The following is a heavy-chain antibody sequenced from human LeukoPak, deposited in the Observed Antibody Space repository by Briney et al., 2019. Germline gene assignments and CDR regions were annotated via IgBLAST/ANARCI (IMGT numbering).Heavy chain of an antibody. V-gene: IGHV3-53*01. D-gene: IGHD3-10*01. CDR1: GFTLNKNY. CDR3: ASSHSFSSSGELYY. Sequence: PGGSLRLFLAGSGFTLNKNYMSRGRQAPGEGLEWGLGIYSGGSTYYADSVKGRFTISRDNSKNTLYLQMNSLRAEDTAVYYCASSHSFSSSGELYYWGQGTLVTVSS. J-gene: IGHJ4*02. CDR2: IYSGGST.